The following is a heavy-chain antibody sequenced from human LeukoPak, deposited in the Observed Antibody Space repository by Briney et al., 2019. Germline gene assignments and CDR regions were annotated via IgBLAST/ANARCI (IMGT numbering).Heavy chain of an antibody. D-gene: IGHD2-2*03. CDR2: IIPIFGTA. J-gene: IGHJ6*02. CDR3: ARDRRLDIVVVPAAILSYYYGMDV. Sequence: GASVKVSCKASGGTFCSYAISWVRQAPGQGLEWMGGIIPIFGTANYAQEFQGRVTITADESTSTAYMELSSLRSEDTAVYYCARDRRLDIVVVPAAILSYYYGMDVWGQGTTVTVSS. V-gene: IGHV1-69*13. CDR1: GGTFCSYA.